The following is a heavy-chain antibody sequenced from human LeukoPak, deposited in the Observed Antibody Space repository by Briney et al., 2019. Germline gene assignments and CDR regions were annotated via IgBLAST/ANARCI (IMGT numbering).Heavy chain of an antibody. CDR3: ARDRGPGCFDP. Sequence: GGSLRLSCAVSGFAVSSNYVSWVRQAPGKGLEWVSVIYSTGTTFYADSVKGRFTISRDNSKNTVYLQMNGLRPEDTAVYYCARDRGPGCFDPWGQGTLVTVSS. V-gene: IGHV3-66*03. D-gene: IGHD3-10*01. CDR2: IYSTGTT. CDR1: GFAVSSNY. J-gene: IGHJ5*02.